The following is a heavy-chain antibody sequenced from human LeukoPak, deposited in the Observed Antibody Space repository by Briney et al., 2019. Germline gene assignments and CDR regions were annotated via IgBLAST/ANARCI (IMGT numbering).Heavy chain of an antibody. J-gene: IGHJ4*02. Sequence: ASVKVSCKASGYTFTSYDNNWVRQANGQGLEWMGWMNPNSGNTGYAQKFQGRVTMTRNTSISTAYMELSSLRSEDTAVYYCARGFTRSSGWPCYWGQGTLVTVSS. CDR3: ARGFTRSSGWPCY. D-gene: IGHD6-19*01. V-gene: IGHV1-8*01. CDR1: GYTFTSYD. CDR2: MNPNSGNT.